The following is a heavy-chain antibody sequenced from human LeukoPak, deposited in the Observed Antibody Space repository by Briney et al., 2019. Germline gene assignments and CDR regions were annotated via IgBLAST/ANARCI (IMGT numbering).Heavy chain of an antibody. CDR3: AREGGESSGYYHDY. V-gene: IGHV4-39*07. D-gene: IGHD3-22*01. Sequence: SETLSLTCTVSGGSISSSSYYWGWIRQPPGKGLEWIGNIYYSGSTYYNPSLKSRVTISVDTSKNQFSLKLSSVTAADTAVYYCAREGGESSGYYHDYWGQGTLVTVSS. J-gene: IGHJ4*02. CDR1: GGSISSSSYY. CDR2: IYYSGST.